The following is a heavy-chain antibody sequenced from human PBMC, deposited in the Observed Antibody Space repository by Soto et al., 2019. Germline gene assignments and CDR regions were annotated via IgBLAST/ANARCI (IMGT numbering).Heavy chain of an antibody. CDR3: AKGGGNWNYFGMDY. CDR2: ISGSGGST. CDR1: GFTFSSYA. V-gene: IGHV3-23*01. J-gene: IGHJ4*02. Sequence: EVPLLESGGGLVQPGGSLRLSCAASGFTFSSYAMSWVRQAPGKGLEWVSAISGSGGSTYYADSVKGRFTISRDNSKNTLYLQMNSLRAEDTAVYYCAKGGGNWNYFGMDYWGQGTLVTVSS. D-gene: IGHD1-7*01.